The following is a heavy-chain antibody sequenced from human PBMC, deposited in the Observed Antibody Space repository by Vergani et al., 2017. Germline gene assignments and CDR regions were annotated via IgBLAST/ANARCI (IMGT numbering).Heavy chain of an antibody. CDR2: IYYSGST. CDR3: RSSSTSKRRAFDM. J-gene: IGHJ3*02. D-gene: IGHD2-2*01. CDR1: GGSISSGGYY. V-gene: IGHV4-31*03. Sequence: QVQLQESGPGLVKPSQTLSLTCTVSGGSISSGGYYWSWIRQHPGKGLEWIGYIYYSGSTYYNPSLKRRVTISVDTSKNQFSLKQSSVTAADTDVYYCRSSSTSKRRAFDMGGEGRMVTV.